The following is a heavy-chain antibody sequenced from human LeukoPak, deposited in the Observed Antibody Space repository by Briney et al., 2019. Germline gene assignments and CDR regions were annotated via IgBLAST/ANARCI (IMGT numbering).Heavy chain of an antibody. D-gene: IGHD3-22*01. Sequence: GGTLRLSCAASGFAFSSYGMSWVRQAPGKGLEWVSAITGSGGSTYYADSLKGRLTISRENSKNTLYLQMNRLRAEDTAVYYCAKWIYITMIVDDAFDIWGQGTMVTVSS. CDR1: GFAFSSYG. J-gene: IGHJ3*02. CDR2: ITGSGGST. V-gene: IGHV3-23*01. CDR3: AKWIYITMIVDDAFDI.